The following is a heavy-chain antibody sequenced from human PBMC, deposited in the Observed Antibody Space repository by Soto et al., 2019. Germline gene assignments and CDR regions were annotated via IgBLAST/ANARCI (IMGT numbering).Heavy chain of an antibody. CDR2: IYYSGST. Sequence: SETLSLTCTVSGGSISSSSYYWGWIRQPPGKGLEWIGSIYYSGSTYYNPSLKSRVTISVDTSKNQFSLKLSSVTAADTAVYYCAVFWSGYSNFDYWGQGTLVTVSS. D-gene: IGHD3-3*01. CDR3: AVFWSGYSNFDY. CDR1: GGSISSSSYY. J-gene: IGHJ4*02. V-gene: IGHV4-39*01.